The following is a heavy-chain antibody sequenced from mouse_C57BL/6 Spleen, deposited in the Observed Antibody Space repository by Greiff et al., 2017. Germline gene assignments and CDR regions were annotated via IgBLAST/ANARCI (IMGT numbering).Heavy chain of an antibody. V-gene: IGHV5-16*01. D-gene: IGHD1-1*01. Sequence: EVKLMESEGGLVQPGSSMKLSCTASGFTFSDYYMAWVRQVPEKGLEWVANINYDGSSTYYLDSLKSRFIISRDNAKNILYLQMSSLKSEDTATYYCARDHGSSYRYFDVWGTGTTVTVSS. CDR2: INYDGSST. CDR3: ARDHGSSYRYFDV. J-gene: IGHJ1*03. CDR1: GFTFSDYY.